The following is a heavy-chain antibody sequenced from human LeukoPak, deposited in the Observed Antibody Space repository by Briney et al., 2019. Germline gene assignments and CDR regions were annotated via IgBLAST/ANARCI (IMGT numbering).Heavy chain of an antibody. V-gene: IGHV3-13*01. CDR1: GFTFSSYD. J-gene: IGHJ6*02. CDR3: ARGGRCSGGSCYATLGGYYGMDV. D-gene: IGHD2-15*01. Sequence: GGSLRLSCAASGFTFSSYDMHWVRHATGKGLEWVSAIGTAGDTYYPGSVKGRFTISRENAKNSLYLQMNSLRAGDTAVCYCARGGRCSGGSCYATLGGYYGMDVWGQGTTVTVSS. CDR2: IGTAGDT.